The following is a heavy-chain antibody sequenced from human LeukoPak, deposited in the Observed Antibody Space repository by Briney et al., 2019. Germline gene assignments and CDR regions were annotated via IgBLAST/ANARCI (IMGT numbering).Heavy chain of an antibody. D-gene: IGHD2-2*01. CDR3: ARDCSSTSCYLDY. CDR1: GGSISGYY. J-gene: IGHJ4*02. CDR2: INHSGST. V-gene: IGHV4-34*01. Sequence: SETLSLTCTVSGGSISGYYWSWIRQPPGKGLEWIGEINHSGSTNYNPSLKSRVTMSVDTSKNQFSLNLSSVTAADTAVYYCARDCSSTSCYLDYWGQGTLVTVSS.